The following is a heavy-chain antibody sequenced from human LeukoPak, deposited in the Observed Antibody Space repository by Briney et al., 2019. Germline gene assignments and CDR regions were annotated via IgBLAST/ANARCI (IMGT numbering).Heavy chain of an antibody. CDR3: AGGVTTVDTFDP. D-gene: IGHD4-23*01. Sequence: PSETLSLTCTVSGYSISSGYYWGWIRQPPGKGLEWIGSIYHSGSTYYNPSLKSRVTISVDTSKNQFSLKLSSVTAADTAVYYCAGGVTTVDTFDPWGQGTLVTVSS. V-gene: IGHV4-38-2*02. CDR1: GYSISSGYY. J-gene: IGHJ5*02. CDR2: IYHSGST.